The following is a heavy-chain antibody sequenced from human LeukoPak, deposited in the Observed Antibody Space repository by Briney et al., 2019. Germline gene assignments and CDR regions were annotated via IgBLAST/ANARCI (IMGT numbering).Heavy chain of an antibody. Sequence: SQTLSLTCAISGDSVSSNGAAWSWIRQSPSRGLEWLGRTYFRSQWYNDYALSVKSRITVNPDTSKNQFSLHLNSVTPEDTAVYYCVRDGETSWGYFDYWGQGTLVTVSS. CDR3: VRDGETSWGYFDY. CDR2: TYFRSQWYN. CDR1: GDSVSSNGAA. V-gene: IGHV6-1*01. D-gene: IGHD7-27*01. J-gene: IGHJ4*02.